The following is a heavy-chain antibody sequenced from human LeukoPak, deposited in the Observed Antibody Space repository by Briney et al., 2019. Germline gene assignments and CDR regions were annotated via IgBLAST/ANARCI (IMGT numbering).Heavy chain of an antibody. CDR3: ARDSKVYYNSSGYHDY. V-gene: IGHV1-18*01. CDR2: ISAYNGNT. D-gene: IGHD3-22*01. Sequence: ASVKVSCKASGYTFTSYGISWVRQAPEQGLEWMGWISAYNGNTNYAQKLQGRVTMTTDTSTSTAYMELRSLRSDDTAVYYCARDSKVYYNSSGYHDYWGQGTLVTVSS. CDR1: GYTFTSYG. J-gene: IGHJ4*02.